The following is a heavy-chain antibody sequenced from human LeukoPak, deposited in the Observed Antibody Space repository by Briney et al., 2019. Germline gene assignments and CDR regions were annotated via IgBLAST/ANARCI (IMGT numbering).Heavy chain of an antibody. J-gene: IGHJ6*02. V-gene: IGHV3-53*01. Sequence: GGSLRLSCAASGFTVSSNYMSWVRQAPGKGLEWVSVIYSGGSTYYADSVKGRFTISRDNPKNTLYLQMNSLRAEDTAVYYCARGFPRVLRYFDWSTYYYYGMDVWGQGTTVTVSS. CDR1: GFTVSSNY. CDR3: ARGFPRVLRYFDWSTYYYYGMDV. D-gene: IGHD3-9*01. CDR2: IYSGGST.